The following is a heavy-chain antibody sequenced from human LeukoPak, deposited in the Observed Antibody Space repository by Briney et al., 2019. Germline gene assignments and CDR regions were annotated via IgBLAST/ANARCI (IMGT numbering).Heavy chain of an antibody. Sequence: KESGPTLVKPTQTLTLTCTFSGFSLSTSGVGLGWIRHPPGQALEWLALIYWDDDKRYSPSLKSRLTITKDTSKNLVVLTMTNMDPVDTATYYCAHGTTSSPVDYWGQGTLVTVSS. J-gene: IGHJ4*02. V-gene: IGHV2-5*02. D-gene: IGHD1-1*01. CDR1: GFSLSTSGVG. CDR2: IYWDDDK. CDR3: AHGTTSSPVDY.